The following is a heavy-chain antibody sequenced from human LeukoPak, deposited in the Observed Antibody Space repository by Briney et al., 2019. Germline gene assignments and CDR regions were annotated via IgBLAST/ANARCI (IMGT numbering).Heavy chain of an antibody. CDR2: ISSSSSTI. Sequence: PGGSLRLSCAASGFTFSSYSMNWVRQAPGKGLEWVSYISSSSSTIYYADSVKGRFTISRDNAKNSLYLQMNSLRAEDTAVYYCARVGSFGEIDYWGQGTLVTVSS. D-gene: IGHD3-10*01. CDR1: GFTFSSYS. CDR3: ARVGSFGEIDY. V-gene: IGHV3-48*01. J-gene: IGHJ4*02.